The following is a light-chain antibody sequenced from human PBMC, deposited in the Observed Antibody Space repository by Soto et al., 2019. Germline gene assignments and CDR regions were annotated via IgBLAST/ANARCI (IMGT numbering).Light chain of an antibody. CDR3: QQYYTNALT. J-gene: IGKJ4*01. Sequence: DIVMTQSPDSLAVSLGERANINCKSSQSVLYSSNNKNYLAWYQQKPGQPPKLLIYWASTRESGVPDRFSGSGSGTDFTLTISSLQAEDVAVYYCQQYYTNALTFGGGTKV. V-gene: IGKV4-1*01. CDR1: QSVLYSSNNKNY. CDR2: WAS.